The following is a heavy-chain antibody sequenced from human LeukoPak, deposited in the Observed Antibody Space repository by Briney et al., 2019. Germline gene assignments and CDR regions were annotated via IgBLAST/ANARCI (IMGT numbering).Heavy chain of an antibody. Sequence: ASVKVSCKASGYTFTDYLINWVRQAPGQGLEWVGSISTKNGYTKLAQKFQGRVAMTKDTSANTIYMDLKSLTFDDTAVYYCAREKLGFGEFPFDNWGQGTLVSVSS. CDR1: GYTFTDYL. CDR3: AREKLGFGEFPFDN. V-gene: IGHV1-18*01. J-gene: IGHJ4*02. D-gene: IGHD3-10*01. CDR2: ISTKNGYT.